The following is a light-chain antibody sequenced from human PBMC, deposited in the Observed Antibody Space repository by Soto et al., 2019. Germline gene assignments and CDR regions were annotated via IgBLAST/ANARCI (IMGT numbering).Light chain of an antibody. CDR1: SSNIGAGYD. CDR3: QSYDSSLSAL. V-gene: IGLV1-40*01. J-gene: IGLJ2*01. Sequence: QAVVTQPPSVSGAPGQRVTISCTGSSSNIGAGYDVHWYQQLPGTAPKLLIYGNSNRPSRVPDRISGSKFGPSASLAITGLQAEDEADYYCQSYDSSLSALFGGGTKLTVL. CDR2: GNS.